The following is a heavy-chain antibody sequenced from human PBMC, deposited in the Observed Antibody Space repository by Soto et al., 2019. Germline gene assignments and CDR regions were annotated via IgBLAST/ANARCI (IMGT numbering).Heavy chain of an antibody. D-gene: IGHD6-19*01. CDR2: IYWNDDK. Sequence: TLTLTCTFSGFSLSTSGVGVGWIRQPPGKALEWLALIYWNDDKRYSPSLKSRLTITKDTSKNQVVLTMTNMDPVDTATYYCARHVIAVASRHFDYWGQGTLVTVSS. CDR1: GFSLSTSGVG. CDR3: ARHVIAVASRHFDY. V-gene: IGHV2-5*01. J-gene: IGHJ4*02.